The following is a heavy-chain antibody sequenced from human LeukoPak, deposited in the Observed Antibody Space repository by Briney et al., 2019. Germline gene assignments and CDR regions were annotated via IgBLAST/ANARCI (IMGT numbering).Heavy chain of an antibody. CDR2: IRYDGSKK. D-gene: IGHD1-26*01. CDR1: GFIFSSYG. CDR3: ARAIVGYDY. Sequence: PGGSLRLSCAASGFIFSSYGMHWVRQAPGKGLEWVAFIRYDGSKKYYADSVKGRFTISRDNSKNTLYLQMNSLRAEDTAVYYCARAIVGYDYWGQGTLITVSS. V-gene: IGHV3-30*02. J-gene: IGHJ4*02.